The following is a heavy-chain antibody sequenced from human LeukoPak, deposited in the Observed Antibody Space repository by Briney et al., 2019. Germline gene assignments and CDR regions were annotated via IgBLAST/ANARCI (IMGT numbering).Heavy chain of an antibody. CDR2: ISGSGAYT. CDR3: AKYFASGSYYKLPH. J-gene: IGHJ1*01. Sequence: GGSLRLSCAASGFIFSSYAMSWVRQTPGKGLEWVSPISGSGAYTYYADSVKGRFTISRDNSKNTLYLQMNSLRAEDTAVYYCAKYFASGSYYKLPHWGQGTLVTVSS. D-gene: IGHD3-10*01. CDR1: GFIFSSYA. V-gene: IGHV3-23*01.